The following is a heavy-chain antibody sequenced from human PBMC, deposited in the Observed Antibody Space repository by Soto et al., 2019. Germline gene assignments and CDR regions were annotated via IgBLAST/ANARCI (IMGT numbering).Heavy chain of an antibody. D-gene: IGHD5-18*01. CDR2: ISGSGGST. V-gene: IGHV3-23*01. CDR1: GFTFSSYA. Sequence: GGSLRLSCAASGFTFSSYAMSWVRQAPGKGLEWVSAISGSGGSTYYADSVKGRFTISRDNSKNTLYLQMNSLRAEDTSVYYCAKAGYSYGYSYYYGMDVWGQGTTVTVSS. J-gene: IGHJ6*02. CDR3: AKAGYSYGYSYYYGMDV.